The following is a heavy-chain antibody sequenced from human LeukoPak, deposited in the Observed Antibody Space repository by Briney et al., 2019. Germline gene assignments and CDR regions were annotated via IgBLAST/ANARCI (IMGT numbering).Heavy chain of an antibody. CDR1: GYTFTSYG. Sequence: ASVKVSCKASGYTFTSYGISWVRQAPGQGLEWMGWISGYNGYTHYAHNLQGRVTMTTDTSTSTAYMELRSLRSDDTAVYYCATVNTIFSLSAFDIWGQGTMVTVSS. V-gene: IGHV1-18*01. D-gene: IGHD3-9*01. CDR3: ATVNTIFSLSAFDI. J-gene: IGHJ3*02. CDR2: ISGYNGYT.